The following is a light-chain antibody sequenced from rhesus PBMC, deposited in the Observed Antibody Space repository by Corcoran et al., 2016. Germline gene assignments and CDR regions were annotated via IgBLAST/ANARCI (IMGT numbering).Light chain of an antibody. CDR3: QQYDSPPFA. J-gene: IGKJ3*01. CDR1: QATSSY. V-gene: IGKV1-37*01. CDR2: TAS. Sequence: DIQMTQPPSSLSASVGDTVTITCRASQATSSYLAWYQQKPGEAPKPLIKTASNLEIGVPSRFSGSGSGTEFTLPISSLQPGDFAAYYCQQYDSPPFAFGPGTKLDIK.